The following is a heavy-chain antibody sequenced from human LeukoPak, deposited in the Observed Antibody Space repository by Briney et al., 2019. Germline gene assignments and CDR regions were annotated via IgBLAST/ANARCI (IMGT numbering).Heavy chain of an antibody. V-gene: IGHV3-21*01. CDR1: GFTFSSYS. CDR2: ISSSSSYI. D-gene: IGHD6-13*01. CDR3: AVAAAGMMLSLGY. J-gene: IGHJ4*02. Sequence: NPGGSLRLSCAASGFTFSSYSMNWVRQAPGKGLEWVSSISSSSSYIYYADSVKGRFTISRDNAKNSLYLQMNSLRAEDTAVYYCAVAAAGMMLSLGYWGQGTLVTVSS.